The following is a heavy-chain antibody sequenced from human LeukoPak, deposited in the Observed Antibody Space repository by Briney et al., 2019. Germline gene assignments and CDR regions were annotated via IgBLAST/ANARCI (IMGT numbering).Heavy chain of an antibody. D-gene: IGHD2-15*01. CDR1: GGSFSGYY. J-gene: IGHJ1*01. V-gene: IGHV4-34*01. CDR2: INHSGST. CDR3: ARGILGYCSGGSCYSFPH. Sequence: PSETLSLTCAVYGGSFSGYYWSWIRQPPGKGLEWIGEINHSGSTNYNPSLKSRVTISVDTSKNQFSLKLSSMTAADTAVYYCARGILGYCSGGSCYSFPHWGQGTLVTVSS.